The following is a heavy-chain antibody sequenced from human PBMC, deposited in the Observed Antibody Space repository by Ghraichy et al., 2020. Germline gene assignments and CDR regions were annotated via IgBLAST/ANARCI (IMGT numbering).Heavy chain of an antibody. D-gene: IGHD5-18*01. V-gene: IGHV3-23*01. CDR2: ISGSGDRT. CDR3: AKEAYSYGFNWFDP. CDR1: GFTLSTYG. Sequence: CAASGFTLSTYGISWVRQAPGKGLEWVSGISGSGDRTYYADSVKGRFTISRDNSKNTLYVQMNSLRAEDTAIYYCAKEAYSYGFNWFDPWGQGTLVIVSS. J-gene: IGHJ5*02.